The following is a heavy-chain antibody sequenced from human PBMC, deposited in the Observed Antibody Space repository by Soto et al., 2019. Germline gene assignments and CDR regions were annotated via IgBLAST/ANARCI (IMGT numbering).Heavy chain of an antibody. Sequence: GASVEVSCKXSGYTFTSYYMHWVRQAPGQGLEWMGIINPSGGSTSYAQKFQGRVTMTRDTSTSTVYMELSSLRSEDTAVYYCAREGNPTDIVVVVAATRAFDYWGQGTLVTV. V-gene: IGHV1-46*01. CDR2: INPSGGST. CDR3: AREGNPTDIVVVVAATRAFDY. CDR1: GYTFTSYY. D-gene: IGHD2-15*01. J-gene: IGHJ4*02.